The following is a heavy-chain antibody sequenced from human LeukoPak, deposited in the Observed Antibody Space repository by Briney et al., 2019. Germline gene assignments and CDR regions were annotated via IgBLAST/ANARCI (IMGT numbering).Heavy chain of an antibody. Sequence: PGGSLRLSCAASGFTFSSYGMHWVRQAPGKGLEWVAVISYDRSNKYYADSVKVRFTISRDNSKNTLYLQMNSLRAEDTAVYYCAKAMTTVTTPSTADDYWGQGTLVTVSS. D-gene: IGHD4-17*01. V-gene: IGHV3-30*18. CDR2: ISYDRSNK. J-gene: IGHJ4*02. CDR3: AKAMTTVTTPSTADDY. CDR1: GFTFSSYG.